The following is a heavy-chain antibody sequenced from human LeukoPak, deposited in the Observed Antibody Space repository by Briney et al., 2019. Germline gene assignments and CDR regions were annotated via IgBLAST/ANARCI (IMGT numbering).Heavy chain of an antibody. CDR2: ISYDGSNK. V-gene: IGHV3-30*04. CDR3: ASHLAGTAVAGTHWAYYYYYYMDV. J-gene: IGHJ6*03. Sequence: ERSLRLSCAASGFTFSSYAMHWVRQAPGKGLEWVAVISYDGSNKYYADSVKGRFTISRDNSKNTLYLQMNSLRAEDTAVYYCASHLAGTAVAGTHWAYYYYYYMDVWGKGTTVTVSS. D-gene: IGHD6-19*01. CDR1: GFTFSSYA.